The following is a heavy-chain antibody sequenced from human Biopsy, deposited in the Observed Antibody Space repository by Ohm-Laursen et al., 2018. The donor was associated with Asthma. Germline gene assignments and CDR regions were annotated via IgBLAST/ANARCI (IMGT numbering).Heavy chain of an antibody. CDR3: ARKAGSCISRTCYSLDF. D-gene: IGHD2-2*01. V-gene: IGHV1-69*13. CDR1: GGTFNTYV. J-gene: IGHJ4*02. CDR2: INSVFGAT. Sequence: ASVKVSCKSLGGTFNTYVIGWVRQAPGQGLEWMGGINSVFGATTYPQKFQDRVTITADDSTSTAYMELSSLRSEDTAVYYCARKAGSCISRTCYSLDFWGQGALVTVSS.